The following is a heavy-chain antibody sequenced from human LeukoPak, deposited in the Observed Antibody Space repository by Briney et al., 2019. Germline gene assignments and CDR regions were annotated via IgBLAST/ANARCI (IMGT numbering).Heavy chain of an antibody. D-gene: IGHD3-16*01. CDR2: IWYDGSNK. CDR1: GFTFSSYG. Sequence: GESLRLSCAASGFTFSSYGMHWVRQAPGKGLEWVAVIWYDGSNKYYADSVKGRFTISRDNSKNTLYLQMNSLRAEDTAVYYCARDRGELPMYYFDYWGQGTLVTVSS. J-gene: IGHJ4*02. V-gene: IGHV3-33*01. CDR3: ARDRGELPMYYFDY.